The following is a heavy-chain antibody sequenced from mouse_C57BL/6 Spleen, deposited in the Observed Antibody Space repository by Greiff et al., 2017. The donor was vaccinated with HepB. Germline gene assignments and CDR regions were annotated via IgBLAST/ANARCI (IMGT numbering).Heavy chain of an antibody. J-gene: IGHJ1*03. D-gene: IGHD2-4*01. CDR1: GYSITSGYY. CDR3: ARDYYEYDLWYFDV. V-gene: IGHV3-6*01. CDR2: ISYDGSN. Sequence: EVKLQESGPGLVKPSQSLSLTCSVTGYSITSGYYWNWIRQFPGNKLEWMGYISYDGSNNYNPSLKNRTSITPDTSKNQFFLKLNSVTTEDTATYYGARDYYEYDLWYFDVWGTGTTVTVSS.